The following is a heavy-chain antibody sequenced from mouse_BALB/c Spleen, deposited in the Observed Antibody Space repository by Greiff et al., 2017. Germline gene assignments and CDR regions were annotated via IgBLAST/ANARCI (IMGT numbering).Heavy chain of an antibody. CDR2: ISIYYDNT. CDR3: ARVGYGSSYFDY. CDR1: GYTFTDYA. Sequence: QVQLKESGPELVRPGESVKISCKGSGYTFTDYAMHWVKQSHAKSLEWIGVISIYYDNTNYNQKFKGKATMTVDKSSSTAYMELARLTSEDSAIYYCARVGYGSSYFDYWGQGTTLTVSS. D-gene: IGHD1-1*01. J-gene: IGHJ2*01. V-gene: IGHV1-67*01.